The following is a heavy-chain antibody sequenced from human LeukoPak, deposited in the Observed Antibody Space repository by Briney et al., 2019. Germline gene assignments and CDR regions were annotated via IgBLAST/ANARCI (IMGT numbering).Heavy chain of an antibody. Sequence: GGSLRLSCAASGFTFSSYRMNWVRQAPGKGLEWVSSISSSSSYIYYADSVKGRFTISRDNAKNSLYLQMNSLRAEDTALYYRARDEDSTIPYYYYGMDVWGQGTTVTVCS. V-gene: IGHV3-21*01. D-gene: IGHD2-2*01. CDR2: ISSSSSYI. J-gene: IGHJ6*02. CDR3: ARDEDSTIPYYYYGMDV. CDR1: GFTFSSYR.